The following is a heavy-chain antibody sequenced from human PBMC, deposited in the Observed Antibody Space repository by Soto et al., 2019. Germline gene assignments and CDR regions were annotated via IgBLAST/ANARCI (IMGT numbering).Heavy chain of an antibody. D-gene: IGHD3-3*02. CDR2: VYTTGST. Sequence: SETLSLTCTVTGGSINTYYWSWIRQSAGKGLEWIWRVYTTGSTNYSPSLKSRVTISVDTSRNQFSLSLRSVTAADTAVYYCARDFNFIFEDFADMRWNFDPGGQGTLVTVSS. CDR1: GGSINTYY. J-gene: IGHJ5*02. CDR3: ARDFNFIFEDFADMRWNFDP. V-gene: IGHV4-4*07.